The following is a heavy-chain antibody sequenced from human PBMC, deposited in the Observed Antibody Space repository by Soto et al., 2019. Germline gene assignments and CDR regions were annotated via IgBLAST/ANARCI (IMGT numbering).Heavy chain of an antibody. CDR2: ISYDGSNK. J-gene: IGHJ4*02. CDR3: ARDGGSYLYFDN. D-gene: IGHD1-26*01. CDR1: GFTFSSYA. Sequence: QVQLVESGGGVVQPGRSLRLSCAASGFTFSSYAMHWVSQAPGKGLEWVAVISYDGSNKYYADSVKGRFTISRDNSKNTLDLQMNSLRAEDTAVYYCARDGGSYLYFDNWGQGTMVTVTS. V-gene: IGHV3-30-3*01.